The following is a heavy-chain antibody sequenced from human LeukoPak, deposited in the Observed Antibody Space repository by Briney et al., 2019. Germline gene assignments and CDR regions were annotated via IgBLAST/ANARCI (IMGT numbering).Heavy chain of an antibody. CDR2: ISSSGSSI. J-gene: IGHJ4*02. V-gene: IGHV3-48*03. D-gene: IGHD3-16*01. Sequence: PGGSLRLSCAASGFTFSSYEMNWVRQGPGKGLEWVSYISSSGSSISYADSVKGRFTISRDNAKNSLYLQMNSLRADDTAVYYCARVHYYDLSFDSWGQGTLVTVSS. CDR3: ARVHYYDLSFDS. CDR1: GFTFSSYE.